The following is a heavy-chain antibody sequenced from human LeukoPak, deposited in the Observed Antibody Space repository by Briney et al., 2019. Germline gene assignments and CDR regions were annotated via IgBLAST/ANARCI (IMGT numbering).Heavy chain of an antibody. V-gene: IGHV3-33*01. D-gene: IGHD3-3*01. Sequence: GSLRLSCAASGFTFSSYGMHWVRQAPGKGLEWVAVIWYDGSNKYYADSVKGRFTISRDNSKNTLYLQMNSLRAEDTAVYYCARENQSGYFGYYYYYMDVWGKGTTVTVSS. CDR1: GFTFSSYG. J-gene: IGHJ6*03. CDR2: IWYDGSNK. CDR3: ARENQSGYFGYYYYYMDV.